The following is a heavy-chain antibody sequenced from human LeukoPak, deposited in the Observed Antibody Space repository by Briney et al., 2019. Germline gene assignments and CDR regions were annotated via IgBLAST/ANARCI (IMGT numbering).Heavy chain of an antibody. J-gene: IGHJ6*03. CDR2: IYTSGST. CDR1: GGSISSGTYY. CDR3: ARDQEDMTTVTAAYYYYMDV. D-gene: IGHD4-11*01. Sequence: SQTLSLTCTVSGGSISSGTYYWSWIRQPAGKGLEWIGRIYTSGSTNYNPSLKSRVTISVDTSKNQFSLRLSSVTAADTAVYYCARDQEDMTTVTAAYYYYMDVWGKGTTVTVSS. V-gene: IGHV4-61*02.